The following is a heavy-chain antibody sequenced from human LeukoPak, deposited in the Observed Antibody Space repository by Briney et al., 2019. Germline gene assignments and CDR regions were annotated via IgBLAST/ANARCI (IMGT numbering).Heavy chain of an antibody. Sequence: ASVKVSCKASGYTVTNYDINWVRQAPGEGLEWIGWMNPNSGNTGYAQKFQGRVTITRSTSISTAYMELSSLRSEDTAVYYCARGLTYYDTLTRYYAPGGRAFDIWGQGTMVTVSS. CDR2: MNPNSGNT. D-gene: IGHD3-9*01. V-gene: IGHV1-8*03. CDR1: GYTVTNYD. J-gene: IGHJ3*02. CDR3: ARGLTYYDTLTRYYAPGGRAFDI.